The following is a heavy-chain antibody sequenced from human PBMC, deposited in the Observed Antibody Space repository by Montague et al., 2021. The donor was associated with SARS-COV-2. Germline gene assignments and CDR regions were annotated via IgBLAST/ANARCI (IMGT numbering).Heavy chain of an antibody. CDR3: ARGWVATIPHMDN. V-gene: IGHV6-1*01. D-gene: IGHD5-12*01. Sequence: CAISGDSVSSNSAAWNWIRQSPSRGLEWLGRTYYRSKWHNDYAVSVKSRITINPGTSENQFSLQLKSVTPEDTAVYYCARGWVATIPHMDNWGQGSLAIVSS. CDR2: TYYRSKWHN. CDR1: GDSVSSNSAA. J-gene: IGHJ4*02.